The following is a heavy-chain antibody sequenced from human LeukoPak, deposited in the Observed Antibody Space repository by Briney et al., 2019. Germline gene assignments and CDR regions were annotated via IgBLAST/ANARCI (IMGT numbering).Heavy chain of an antibody. D-gene: IGHD2-8*01. Sequence: SQTLSLTCTVPGGSISSGSYYWSWIRQPAGKGLEWIGRIYTSGSTNYNPSLKSRVTISVDTSKNQFSLKLSSVTAADTAVYYCAREGTSYDAFDIWGQGTMVTVSS. CDR3: AREGTSYDAFDI. CDR1: GGSISSGSYY. J-gene: IGHJ3*02. V-gene: IGHV4-61*02. CDR2: IYTSGST.